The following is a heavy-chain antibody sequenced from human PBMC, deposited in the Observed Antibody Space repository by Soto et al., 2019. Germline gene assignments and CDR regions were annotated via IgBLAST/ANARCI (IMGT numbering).Heavy chain of an antibody. V-gene: IGHV4-59*01. J-gene: IGHJ6*02. CDR3: ARDVQPTDIFPSGGMDV. D-gene: IGHD3-9*01. CDR2: IYYSGST. Sequence: QVQLQESGPGLVKPSETLSLTCTVSGGSISSYYWSWIRQPPGKGLEWIGYIYYSGSTNYNPSLKSRVTISVDTSKNQFSLKLSSVTAAYTAVYYCARDVQPTDIFPSGGMDVWGQGTKVTVSS. CDR1: GGSISSYY.